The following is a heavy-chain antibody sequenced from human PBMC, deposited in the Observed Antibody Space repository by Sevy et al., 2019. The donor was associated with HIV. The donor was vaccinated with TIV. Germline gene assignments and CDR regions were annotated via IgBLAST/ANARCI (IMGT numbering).Heavy chain of an antibody. D-gene: IGHD2-15*01. V-gene: IGHV1-2*02. CDR3: ARDLRPFDIVITTPISGPVDY. CDR2: INPKSGGT. J-gene: IGHJ4*02. Sequence: ASVKVSCKTSGYSFSGYYIHWVRQAPGQGLQWMGWINPKSGGTNYAQNFQGRVTMTSDTSISTAYMELRRLRSDDTAVYYCARDLRPFDIVITTPISGPVDYWGQGTLVTVSS. CDR1: GYSFSGYY.